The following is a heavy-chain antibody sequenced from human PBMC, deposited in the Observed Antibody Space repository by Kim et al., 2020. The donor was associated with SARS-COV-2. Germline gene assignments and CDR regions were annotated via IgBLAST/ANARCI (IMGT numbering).Heavy chain of an antibody. V-gene: IGHV3-21*01. D-gene: IGHD6-13*01. Sequence: YYAYSVKGRFTISRDNAKNSLYLQMNSLRAENTAVYYCASDQQQLAFDYWGQGTLVTVSS. J-gene: IGHJ4*02. CDR3: ASDQQQLAFDY.